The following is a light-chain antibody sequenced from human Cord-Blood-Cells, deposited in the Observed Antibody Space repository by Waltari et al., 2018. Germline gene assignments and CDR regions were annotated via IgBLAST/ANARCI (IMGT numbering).Light chain of an antibody. CDR1: QSISSY. V-gene: IGKV1-39*01. J-gene: IGKJ4*01. CDR2: AAS. CDR3: QQSYSTPLT. Sequence: DIQMTKSPSSLSASVGAGATFTCRASQSISSYLNWYQQKPGKAPKLLIYAASSLQSGVPSRFSGSGSGTDFTLTISSLQPEDFATYYCQQSYSTPLTFGGGTKVEIK.